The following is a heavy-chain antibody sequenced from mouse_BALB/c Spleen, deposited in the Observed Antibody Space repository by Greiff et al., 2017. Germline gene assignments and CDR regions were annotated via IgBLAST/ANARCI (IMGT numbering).Heavy chain of an antibody. J-gene: IGHJ4*01. V-gene: IGHV14-3*02. Sequence: VQLQQSGAELVKPGASVKLSCTASGFNIKDTYMHWVKQRPEQGLEWIGRIDPANGNTKYDPKFQGKATITADTSSNTAYLQLSSLTSEDTAVYYCASMITPYYYAMDHWGQGTSVTVSS. CDR3: ASMITPYYYAMDH. D-gene: IGHD2-4*01. CDR1: GFNIKDTY. CDR2: IDPANGNT.